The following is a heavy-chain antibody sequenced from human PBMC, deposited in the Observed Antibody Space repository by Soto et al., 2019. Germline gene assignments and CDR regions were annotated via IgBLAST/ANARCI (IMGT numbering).Heavy chain of an antibody. Sequence: PGGSLRPSCAASGYTFSDYYLSWIRQAPGKGLEWISYIDTSSTKIYYADSVRGRFTISRDNGKNSLFLEMNNLRVEDTAVYFCASHYDLWTGYLSPVDYWGRGTLVTVSS. CDR3: ASHYDLWTGYLSPVDY. D-gene: IGHD3-3*01. CDR1: GYTFSDYY. CDR2: IDTSSTKI. V-gene: IGHV3-11*01. J-gene: IGHJ4*02.